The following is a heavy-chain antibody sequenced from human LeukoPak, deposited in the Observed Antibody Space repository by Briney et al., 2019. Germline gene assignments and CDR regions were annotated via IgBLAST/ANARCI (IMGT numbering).Heavy chain of an antibody. CDR3: AREESGYDPNFDY. D-gene: IGHD5-12*01. CDR2: IIPILGIA. V-gene: IGHV1-69*04. CDR1: GGAFSSYA. Sequence: SVKVSCKASGGAFSSYAISWVRQAPGQGLEWMRRIIPILGIANYAQKFQGRVTITADKSTSTAYMELSSLRSEDTAVYYCAREESGYDPNFDYWGQGTLVTVSS. J-gene: IGHJ4*02.